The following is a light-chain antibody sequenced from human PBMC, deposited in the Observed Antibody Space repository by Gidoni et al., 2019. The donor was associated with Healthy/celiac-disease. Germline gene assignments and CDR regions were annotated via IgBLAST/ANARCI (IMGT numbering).Light chain of an antibody. CDR3: QVWDSSSDHHWV. CDR1: NIGRKS. J-gene: IGLJ3*02. CDR2: DDS. V-gene: IGLV3-21*02. Sequence: SDVLTQPPSGSVAPGQTARITCGGTNIGRKSVPWYQPKHGQAPVLVVYDDSDRPSGIPERFSGSNAGNTATLTISRVEAGDEADYYCQVWDSSSDHHWVFGGGTKLTVL.